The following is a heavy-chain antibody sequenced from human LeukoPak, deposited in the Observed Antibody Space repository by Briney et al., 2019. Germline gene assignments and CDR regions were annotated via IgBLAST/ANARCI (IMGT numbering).Heavy chain of an antibody. J-gene: IGHJ4*02. D-gene: IGHD6-19*01. V-gene: IGHV3-23*01. CDR3: AKDGLAVAGTNDY. Sequence: GGSLRLSCAASGFTFSSNYMSWVRQAPGKGLEWVSAISGSGGSTYYADSVKGRFTISRDNSKNTLYLQMNSLRAEDTAVYYCAKDGLAVAGTNDYWGQGTLATVSS. CDR1: GFTFSSNY. CDR2: ISGSGGST.